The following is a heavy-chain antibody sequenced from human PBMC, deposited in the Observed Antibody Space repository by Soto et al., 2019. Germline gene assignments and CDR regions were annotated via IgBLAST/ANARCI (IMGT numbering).Heavy chain of an antibody. Sequence: QVQLVQSGAEVKKPGSSVKVSCKASGGTFNSYAISWVRQAPGQGLEWMGGIIPIFGTVNYAQNFQGRVTITADESTSTAYMELSSLRSEDTAVYYCARGGPRKNRRTRDYGDYLFDYWGQGTLVTVSS. CDR1: GGTFNSYA. CDR2: IIPIFGTV. D-gene: IGHD4-17*01. V-gene: IGHV1-69*12. J-gene: IGHJ4*02. CDR3: ARGGPRKNRRTRDYGDYLFDY.